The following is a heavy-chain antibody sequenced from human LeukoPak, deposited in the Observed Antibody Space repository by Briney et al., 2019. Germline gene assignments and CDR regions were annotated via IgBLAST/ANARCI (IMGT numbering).Heavy chain of an antibody. Sequence: SETLSLTCTVSGGSISSYYWSWIRQPPGKGLEWIGYIYYSGSTNYNPSLKSRVTISVDTSKNQFSLKLSSVTAADTAVYYCSGSYVYYYYYYMDVWGKGTTVTISS. CDR3: SGSYVYYYYYYMDV. CDR1: GGSISSYY. CDR2: IYYSGST. J-gene: IGHJ6*03. D-gene: IGHD1-26*01. V-gene: IGHV4-59*01.